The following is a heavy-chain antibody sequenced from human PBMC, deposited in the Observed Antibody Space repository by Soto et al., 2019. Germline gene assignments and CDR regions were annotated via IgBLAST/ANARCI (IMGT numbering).Heavy chain of an antibody. CDR1: GASIYNGGYF. J-gene: IGHJ5*02. V-gene: IGHV4-30-4*01. CDR3: ARGRGYSYGLDP. Sequence: SETLSLTCSVSGASIYNGGYFWSWIRQSPGKGLEWIGHIHNSGTTSYSPPLKSRVAISLDTSKNQFSLSLSSVTAADTAVYYCARGRGYSYGLDPWGQGTLVTV. D-gene: IGHD5-18*01. CDR2: IHNSGTT.